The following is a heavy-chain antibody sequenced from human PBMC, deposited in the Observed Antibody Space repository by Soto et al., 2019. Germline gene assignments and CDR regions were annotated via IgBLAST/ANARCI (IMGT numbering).Heavy chain of an antibody. V-gene: IGHV1-69*12. CDR2: IIPICGTA. CDR3: AREWVYDSSKKLDY. CDR1: GGTFSSYA. D-gene: IGHD3-22*01. J-gene: IGHJ4*02. Sequence: QVQLVQSGAEVKKPGSSVKVSCKASGGTFSSYAILWVRQAPGQGLEWMGGIIPICGTANYAQKFQGRVTITADESTSTAYMELSSLRSEDTAVYYCAREWVYDSSKKLDYWGQGTLVTVSS.